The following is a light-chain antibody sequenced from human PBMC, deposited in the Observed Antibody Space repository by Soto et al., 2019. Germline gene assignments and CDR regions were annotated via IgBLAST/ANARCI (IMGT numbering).Light chain of an antibody. J-gene: IGLJ2*01. V-gene: IGLV2-14*03. CDR1: SRDVGGYNY. CDR3: SSYTSSSTLL. CDR2: DVT. Sequence: QSALTQPASVSGSPGQSITISCTGTSRDVGGYNYVSWYQQHPGKAPKLMIYDVTSRPSGISYRFSGSKSGNTASLTISVLQAEDEADYYCSSYTSSSTLLFGGGTKLTVL.